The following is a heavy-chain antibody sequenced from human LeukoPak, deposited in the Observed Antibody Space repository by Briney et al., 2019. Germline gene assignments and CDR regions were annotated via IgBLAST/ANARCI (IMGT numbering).Heavy chain of an antibody. CDR2: KNPNSGNT. CDR1: GYTFTSYD. D-gene: IGHD2-15*01. V-gene: IGHV1-8*01. J-gene: IGHJ4*02. CDR3: ARGLTRGYCSGGSCEDY. Sequence: GASVKVSCKASGYTFTSYDINWVRQATGQGLEWMGWKNPNSGNTGYAQKFQGRVTMTRNTSISTAYMELSSLRSEDTAVYYCARGLTRGYCSGGSCEDYWGQGTLVTVSS.